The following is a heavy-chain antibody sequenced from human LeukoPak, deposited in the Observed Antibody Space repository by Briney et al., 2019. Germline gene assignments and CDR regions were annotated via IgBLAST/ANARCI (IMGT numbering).Heavy chain of an antibody. CDR3: AREGVAVAAALDY. D-gene: IGHD6-19*01. CDR2: ISSSSSYI. CDR1: GFTFSSYW. Sequence: PGGSLRLSCAASGFTFSSYWMNWVRQAPGKGPEWVSSISSSSSYIYYADSVKGRFTISRDNAKNSLYLQMNSLRAEDTAVYYCAREGVAVAAALDYWGQGTLVTVSS. V-gene: IGHV3-21*01. J-gene: IGHJ4*02.